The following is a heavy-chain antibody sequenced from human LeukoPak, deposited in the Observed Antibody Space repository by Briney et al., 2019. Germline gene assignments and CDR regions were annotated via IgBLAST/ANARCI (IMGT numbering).Heavy chain of an antibody. D-gene: IGHD2-15*01. V-gene: IGHV4-34*01. J-gene: IGHJ6*04. CDR3: ARYCSGGSCYGMDV. CDR2: INHSGST. Sequence: SETLSLTCAVYGRSFSGYYWSWIRQPPRKGLEWIGEINHSGSTNYNPSLKSRVTISVDTSKNQFSLKLSSVTAADTAVYYCARYCSGGSCYGMDVWGKGTTVTVSS. CDR1: GRSFSGYY.